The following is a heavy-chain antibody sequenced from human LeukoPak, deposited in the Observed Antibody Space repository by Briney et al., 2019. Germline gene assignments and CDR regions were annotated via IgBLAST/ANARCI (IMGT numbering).Heavy chain of an antibody. CDR3: ARSPGIAAAGTPDAFDI. J-gene: IGHJ3*02. V-gene: IGHV3-21*01. D-gene: IGHD6-13*01. CDR1: GCTISSYS. Sequence: PSGSLRLSCAASGCTISSYSMNWVRQAPGKGLEWVSSISNSSSYIYYADSVKGRFTISRDNAKNSLYLQMNSLRAEDTAVYYCARSPGIAAAGTPDAFDIWGQGTMVTVSS. CDR2: ISNSSSYI.